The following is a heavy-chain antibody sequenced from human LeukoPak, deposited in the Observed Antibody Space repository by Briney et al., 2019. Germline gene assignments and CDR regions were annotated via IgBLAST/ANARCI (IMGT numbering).Heavy chain of an antibody. CDR1: GGSFSGYY. CDR3: ARGGYYDSSGYYGRDY. V-gene: IGHV4-34*01. Sequence: SETLSLTCAVYGGSFSGYYWSWIRQPPGKGLEWIGEINHSGSTNYNPSLKSRVTISVDTSKNQFSLKLSSVTAADTAVYYCARGGYYDSSGYYGRDYWGQGTLVTVSS. CDR2: INHSGST. J-gene: IGHJ4*02. D-gene: IGHD3-22*01.